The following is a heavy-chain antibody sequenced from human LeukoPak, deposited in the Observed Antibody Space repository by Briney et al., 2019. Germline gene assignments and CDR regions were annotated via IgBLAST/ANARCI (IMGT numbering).Heavy chain of an antibody. CDR3: ARGPIYYGSGYFDY. CDR1: GGSISSYY. CDR2: IYYSGST. Sequence: SETLSLTCTVSGGSISSYYWSWIRQPPGKGLEWIGYIYYSGSTNYNPSLKSRVTISVDTSKNQFSLKLSSVTAADTAVYYCARGPIYYGSGYFDYWGQGTLVTVSS. J-gene: IGHJ4*02. D-gene: IGHD3-10*01. V-gene: IGHV4-59*12.